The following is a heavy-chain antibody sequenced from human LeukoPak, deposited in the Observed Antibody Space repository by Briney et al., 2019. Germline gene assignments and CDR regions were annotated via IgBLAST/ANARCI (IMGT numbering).Heavy chain of an antibody. CDR1: GFTFSGSA. V-gene: IGHV3-73*01. CDR2: IRSKADSYTT. CDR3: RAAADLNDY. J-gene: IGHJ4*02. Sequence: GGSLKLSCAASGFTFSGSAMHWVRQASGKGLGWLGRIRSKADSYTTAYASSVKGGFIVSRDDSKNTAYLQMNSLKTEDTAVYYCRAAADLNDYWGQGTLVTVSS. D-gene: IGHD6-13*01.